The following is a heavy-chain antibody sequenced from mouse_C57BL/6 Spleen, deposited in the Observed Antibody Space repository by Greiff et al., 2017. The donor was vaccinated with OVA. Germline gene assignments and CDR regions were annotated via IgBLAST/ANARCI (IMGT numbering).Heavy chain of an antibody. Sequence: QVQLQQPGAELVKPGASVKLSCKASGYTFTSYWMQWVKQRPGQGLEWIGEIDPSDSYTNYNQKFKGKATLTVDTSSSTAYMQLSSLTSEDSAVYYCARAYYGSPYWYFDVWGTGTTVTVSS. V-gene: IGHV1-50*01. CDR2: IDPSDSYT. CDR3: ARAYYGSPYWYFDV. CDR1: GYTFTSYW. D-gene: IGHD1-1*01. J-gene: IGHJ1*03.